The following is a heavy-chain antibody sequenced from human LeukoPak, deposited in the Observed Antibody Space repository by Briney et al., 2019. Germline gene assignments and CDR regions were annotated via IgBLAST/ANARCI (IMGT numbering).Heavy chain of an antibody. V-gene: IGHV3-30*18. J-gene: IGHJ4*02. CDR3: AKDGGSSGSLDY. CDR2: ISYDGSNK. D-gene: IGHD3-22*01. Sequence: PGRSLRLSCAASGFTFSSYGMHWVRQAPGKGLEWVAVISYDGSNKYYADSVKGRFTISRDNSKNTLYLQMNSLRAEDTAVYYCAKDGGSSGSLDYWGQGPLVTVSS. CDR1: GFTFSSYG.